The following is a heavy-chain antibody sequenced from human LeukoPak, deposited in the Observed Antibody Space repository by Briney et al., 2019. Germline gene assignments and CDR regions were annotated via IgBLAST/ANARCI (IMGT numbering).Heavy chain of an antibody. CDR3: AAAYIGGAMVTNAFDI. V-gene: IGHV1-46*01. J-gene: IGHJ3*02. D-gene: IGHD5-18*01. CDR2: MSLSSGST. CDR1: GYTFTTDY. Sequence: ASVKVSCKASGYTFTTDYMHWVRQAPGRGLEWMGIMSLSSGSTTYAQKFQGRVTMTRDTSTSAVYMELSSLRSEDTAVYYCAAAYIGGAMVTNAFDIWGQGTMVTVSS.